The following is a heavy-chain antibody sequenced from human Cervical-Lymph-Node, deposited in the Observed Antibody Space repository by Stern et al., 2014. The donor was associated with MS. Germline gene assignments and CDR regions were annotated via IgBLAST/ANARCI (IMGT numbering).Heavy chain of an antibody. Sequence: DQLVESGSVVRKPGSSVNVSCKASGGTFRNFAVNWVRQAPGQGLEWAGGIIPVFGTPTYAQKFQGRVTIISDESTSTVYVELSSLTTEDTAIYFCASAHPATRRGYKGMNVWGQGTTIAVSS. CDR1: GGTFRNFA. D-gene: IGHD2-2*01. CDR2: IIPVFGTP. J-gene: IGHJ6*02. CDR3: ASAHPATRRGYKGMNV. V-gene: IGHV1-69*01.